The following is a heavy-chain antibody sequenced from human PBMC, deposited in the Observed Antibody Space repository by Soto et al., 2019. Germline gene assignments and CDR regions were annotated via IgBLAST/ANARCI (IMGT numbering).Heavy chain of an antibody. Sequence: EVQLVESGGGLVQPGESLRLSCAASGFTFDYYWMHWVRQAPGKGLVWVSRMYSDGTSTTYADSVKGRFTISRDNAKNTLSLQINSLRADDTAVYYCARGGRGAFDLWGQGTVVTVSS. D-gene: IGHD1-26*01. CDR1: GFTFDYYW. J-gene: IGHJ3*01. CDR3: ARGGRGAFDL. V-gene: IGHV3-74*01. CDR2: MYSDGTST.